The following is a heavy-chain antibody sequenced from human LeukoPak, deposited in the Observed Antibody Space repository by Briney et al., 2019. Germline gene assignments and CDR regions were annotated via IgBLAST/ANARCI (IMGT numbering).Heavy chain of an antibody. CDR1: GNRFNAYW. CDR2: IYPDDTDT. V-gene: IGHV5-51*01. D-gene: IGHD3-22*01. J-gene: IGHJ3*01. CDR3: ARPNITSYYASRGYDAFDV. Sequence: PGAPLKTSGKASGNRFNAYWIAWVRRMPGKGLEGLGIIYPDDTDTRLSPSFQDQVTISADTPARTAYLQWSSLKASDTAMYYCARPNITSYYASRGYDAFDVWGQGTMVTVSS.